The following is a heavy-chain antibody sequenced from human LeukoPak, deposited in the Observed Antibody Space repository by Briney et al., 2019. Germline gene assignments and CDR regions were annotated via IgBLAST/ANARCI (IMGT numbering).Heavy chain of an antibody. CDR1: GGSISSSNYY. D-gene: IGHD4-17*01. Sequence: SETLSLTCTVSGGSISSSNYYWGWIRQPPGKGLEWIGSIYYSGSTYYNPSLKSRVTISVDTSKNQFSLKLSSVTAADTAVYYCARHPGMTTGYIAYWGQGTLVTVSS. J-gene: IGHJ4*02. CDR2: IYYSGST. CDR3: ARHPGMTTGYIAY. V-gene: IGHV4-39*01.